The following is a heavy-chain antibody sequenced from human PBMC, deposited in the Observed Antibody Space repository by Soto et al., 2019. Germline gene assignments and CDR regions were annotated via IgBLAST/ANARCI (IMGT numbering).Heavy chain of an antibody. Sequence: GGSLRLSCAASGFTFSNAWMSWVRQAPGKGLEWVGRIKSKTDGGTTDYAAPVKGRFTISRDNTQNSLYLQMNSLRAEDTAVYHCARDHEVPGIIWDYWGQGILVTVSS. CDR2: IKSKTDGGTT. CDR1: GFTFSNAW. V-gene: IGHV3-15*01. J-gene: IGHJ4*02. D-gene: IGHD3-10*01. CDR3: ARDHEVPGIIWDY.